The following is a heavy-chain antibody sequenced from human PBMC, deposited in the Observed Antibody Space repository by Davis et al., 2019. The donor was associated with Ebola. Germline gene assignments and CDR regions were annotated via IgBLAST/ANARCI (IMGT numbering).Heavy chain of an antibody. V-gene: IGHV3-53*01. CDR3: ASGRIYCSGDCPPEY. CDR1: GFTVTSNY. J-gene: IGHJ4*02. D-gene: IGHD2-21*01. CDR2: IYRGWST. Sequence: GGSLRLSCAASGFTVTSNYMSWVRQAPGKGLEWVSIIYRGWSTYYADSVKGRFTISRDISQNTLLLEMNSLRAEDTDVYYCASGRIYCSGDCPPEYWGQGTLVTVSS.